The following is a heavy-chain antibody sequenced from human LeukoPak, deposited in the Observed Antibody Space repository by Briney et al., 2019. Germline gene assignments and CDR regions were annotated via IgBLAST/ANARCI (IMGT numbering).Heavy chain of an antibody. V-gene: IGHV1-2*02. Sequence: ASVKVSCKASGYTFTGYYMHWVRQAPGQGLEWMGWINPNSGGTNYAQKFQGRVTMTRDTSISTAYMELSRLRSDDTAVYYCARDPSGSWQWFDSWGQGALVTVSS. J-gene: IGHJ5*01. CDR1: GYTFTGYY. CDR2: INPNSGGT. CDR3: ARDPSGSWQWFDS. D-gene: IGHD1-26*01.